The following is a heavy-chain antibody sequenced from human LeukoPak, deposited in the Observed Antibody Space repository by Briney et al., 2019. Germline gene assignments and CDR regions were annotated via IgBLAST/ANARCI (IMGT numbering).Heavy chain of an antibody. D-gene: IGHD3-10*01. V-gene: IGHV3-23*01. Sequence: SGGSLRLSCAASGFTFSSYAMSWVRQAPGKGLEWVSAISGSGGSTYYADSVKGRFTISRDNSKNTLYLQMNSLRAEDTAVYYCAKDYARYGVLWFGELEDYFDYWGQGTLVTVSS. CDR2: ISGSGGST. CDR3: AKDYARYGVLWFGELEDYFDY. J-gene: IGHJ4*02. CDR1: GFTFSSYA.